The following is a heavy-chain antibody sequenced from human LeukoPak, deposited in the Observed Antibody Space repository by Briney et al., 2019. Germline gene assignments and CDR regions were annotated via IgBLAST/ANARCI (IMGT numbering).Heavy chain of an antibody. J-gene: IGHJ4*02. CDR1: GGSISSSSYY. D-gene: IGHD2-2*01. CDR3: ARLEFVNIVVVPAAMHFDY. V-gene: IGHV4-39*01. CDR2: IYYSGST. Sequence: SGTLSLTCTVSGGSISSSSYYWGWIRQPPGKGLEWIGSIYYSGSTYYNPSLKSRVTISVDTSKTQFSLKLSSVTAADTAVYYCARLEFVNIVVVPAAMHFDYWGQGTLVTVSS.